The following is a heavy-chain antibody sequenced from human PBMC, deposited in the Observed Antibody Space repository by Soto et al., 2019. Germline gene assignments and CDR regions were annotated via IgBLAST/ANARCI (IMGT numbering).Heavy chain of an antibody. Sequence: SETLSLTCTVSGGSISSSSYYWGWIRQPPGKGLEWFGSIYYSGSTYYNPSLKSRVTISVDTSKNQFSLKLSSVTAAATAVYYCARLRYYYDSSGYPDYYYGMDVWGLGTTVTVSS. J-gene: IGHJ6*02. CDR1: GGSISSSSYY. V-gene: IGHV4-39*01. D-gene: IGHD3-22*01. CDR3: ARLRYYYDSSGYPDYYYGMDV. CDR2: IYYSGST.